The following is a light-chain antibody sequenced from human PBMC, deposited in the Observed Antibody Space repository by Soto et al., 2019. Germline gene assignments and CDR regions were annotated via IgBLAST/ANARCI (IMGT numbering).Light chain of an antibody. CDR2: WAS. V-gene: IGKV4-1*01. CDR3: QQYYSTPRT. Sequence: DIGMTQSPDSLAVSLGERATINCKSSQSVLYSSNNKNYLAWYQQKPGQPPKLLIYWASTRESGVPDRFSGSGSGTDFTLTISGLQAEDVAVYYCQQYYSTPRTFGQGTKVDIK. CDR1: QSVLYSSNNKNY. J-gene: IGKJ1*01.